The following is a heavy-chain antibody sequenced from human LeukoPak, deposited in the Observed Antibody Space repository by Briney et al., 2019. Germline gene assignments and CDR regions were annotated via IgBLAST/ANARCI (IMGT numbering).Heavy chain of an antibody. V-gene: IGHV1-3*01. J-gene: IGHJ4*02. D-gene: IGHD4-17*01. CDR3: ARLTTVTTDFDY. CDR1: GYTSSNHA. CDR2: IDAGNGDT. Sequence: ASVKVSCKASGYTSSNHAIHWVRQAPGQGLEWMGWIDAGNGDTKYSQTFHGRLTITRDTSASKTYIWLRSLRSEDTAVYYCARLTTVTTDFDYWGQGTLVTVSS.